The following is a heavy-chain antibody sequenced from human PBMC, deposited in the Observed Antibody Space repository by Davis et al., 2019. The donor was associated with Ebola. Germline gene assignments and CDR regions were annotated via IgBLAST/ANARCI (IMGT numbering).Heavy chain of an antibody. CDR2: IIPIFGTA. J-gene: IGHJ4*02. D-gene: IGHD3-22*01. V-gene: IGHV1-69*06. CDR1: GGTFSSYA. CDR3: ARVSYDSSGYYLQYYFDY. Sequence: PVKVSCKASGGTFSSYAISWVRQAPGQGLEWMGGIIPIFGTANYAQKFQGRVTITADKSTSTAYMELSSLRSEDTAVYYCARVSYDSSGYYLQYYFDYWGQGTLVTVSS.